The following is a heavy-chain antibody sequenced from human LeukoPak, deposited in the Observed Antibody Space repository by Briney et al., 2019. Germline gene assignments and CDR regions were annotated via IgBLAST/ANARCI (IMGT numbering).Heavy chain of an antibody. V-gene: IGHV3-66*01. CDR1: GFTVKVNF. Sequence: GGSLRLSCAASGFTVKVNFMSWVRQAPGKGLEWVSVLYSGGATYYADSVKGRSTISRDNSKNIVFLQMNDLRTEDTAFYYCTRDSANYHFAYWGQGALVTVSS. CDR2: LYSGGAT. D-gene: IGHD4/OR15-4a*01. J-gene: IGHJ4*02. CDR3: TRDSANYHFAY.